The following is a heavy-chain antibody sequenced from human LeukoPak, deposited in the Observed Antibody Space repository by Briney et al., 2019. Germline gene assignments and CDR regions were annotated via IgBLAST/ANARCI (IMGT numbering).Heavy chain of an antibody. Sequence: GGSLRLSCAAFGFTFGGFALSWVRQAPRKGLEWVSTISGSGDTTYYADSVKGRFTISRDDSKNTLYLQMNSLRAEDTAVFYCAKGAHCSSTNCYYYYGMDVWGQGALVTVSS. V-gene: IGHV3-23*01. J-gene: IGHJ6*02. CDR3: AKGAHCSSTNCYYYYGMDV. D-gene: IGHD2-2*01. CDR1: GFTFGGFA. CDR2: ISGSGDTT.